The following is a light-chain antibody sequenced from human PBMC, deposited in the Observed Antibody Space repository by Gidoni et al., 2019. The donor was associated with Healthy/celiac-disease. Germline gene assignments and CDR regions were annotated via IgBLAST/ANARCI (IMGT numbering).Light chain of an antibody. J-gene: IGKJ5*01. CDR1: QDISNH. CDR2: DAS. Sequence: DFETMHSPSSLSASAGDRVTITCQASQDISNHLNWYQQKPGKAPKLLIYDASKLETGVPSRFSGSGSGTDFTFTINSLQPEDVATYYCQQNSSFLMTFGQGTRVEIK. CDR3: QQNSSFLMT. V-gene: IGKV1-33*01.